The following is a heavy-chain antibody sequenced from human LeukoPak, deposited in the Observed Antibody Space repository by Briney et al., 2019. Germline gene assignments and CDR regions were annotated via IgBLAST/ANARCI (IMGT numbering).Heavy chain of an antibody. CDR1: GFTFTNYW. D-gene: IGHD6-6*01. CDR3: ARIGYSSSSLDY. V-gene: IGHV3-7*05. J-gene: IGHJ4*02. CDR2: IKQDGGQK. Sequence: PGGSLRLSCAASGFTFTNYWMSWVRQAPGEGLEWVANIKQDGGQKYYMDSVKGRFTISRDNAKNSVYLQMNSLRLEDTAVYFCARIGYSSSSLDYWGQGTLVTVSS.